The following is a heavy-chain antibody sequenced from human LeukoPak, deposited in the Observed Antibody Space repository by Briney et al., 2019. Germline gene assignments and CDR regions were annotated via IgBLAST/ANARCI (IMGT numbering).Heavy chain of an antibody. J-gene: IGHJ1*01. CDR3: ATERMMRAYFQH. V-gene: IGHV4-59*12. CDR2: IYYSGST. D-gene: IGHD2-15*01. CDR1: GGSFSGYY. Sequence: SETLSLTCAVYGGSFSGYYWSWIRQPAGKGLEWIGYIYYSGSTNYNPSLKSRVTISVDTSKNQFSLKLSSVTAADTAVYYCATERMMRAYFQHWGQGTLVTVSS.